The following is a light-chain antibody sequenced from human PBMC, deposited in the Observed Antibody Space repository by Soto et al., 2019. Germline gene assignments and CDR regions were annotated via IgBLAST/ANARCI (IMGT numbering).Light chain of an antibody. CDR3: QHCVTCTWT. Sequence: EIVLTQSPGTLSLSPGERATLSCRASQSVSSSHLAWYYQKPGQAPRLLIYGASSRATGIPDRFSGSGSGTDFTLTISRLEPEDFAVYYCQHCVTCTWTFGRGTKVEIK. J-gene: IGKJ1*01. CDR2: GAS. CDR1: QSVSSSH. V-gene: IGKV3-20*01.